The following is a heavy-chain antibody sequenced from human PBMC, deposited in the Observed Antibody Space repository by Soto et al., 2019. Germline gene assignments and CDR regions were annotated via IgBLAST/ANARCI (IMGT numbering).Heavy chain of an antibody. Sequence: TLSLTCTVSGGSISSGGYYWSWIRQHPGKGLEWIGYIYYSGSTYYNPSLKSRVTISVDTSKNQFSLKLSSVTAADTAVYYCATSRWLQLGYFDYWGQGTLVTVSS. D-gene: IGHD5-12*01. CDR1: GGSISSGGYY. J-gene: IGHJ4*02. V-gene: IGHV4-31*03. CDR3: ATSRWLQLGYFDY. CDR2: IYYSGST.